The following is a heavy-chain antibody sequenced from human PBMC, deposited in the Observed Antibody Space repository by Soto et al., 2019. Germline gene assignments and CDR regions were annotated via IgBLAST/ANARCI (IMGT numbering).Heavy chain of an antibody. CDR1: GFTFSSYG. J-gene: IGHJ4*02. CDR2: ISYDGSNK. V-gene: IGHV3-30*18. Sequence: GGSLRLSCAASGFTFSSYGMHWVRQAPGKGLEWVAVISYDGSNKYYADSVKGRFTISRDNSKNTLYLQMNSLRAEDTAVYYCAKDLPDYSIDYWGQGTLVTVSS. CDR3: AKDLPDYSIDY. D-gene: IGHD6-13*01.